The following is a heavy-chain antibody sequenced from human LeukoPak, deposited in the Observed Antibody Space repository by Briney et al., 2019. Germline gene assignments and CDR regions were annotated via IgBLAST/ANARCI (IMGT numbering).Heavy chain of an antibody. D-gene: IGHD4-17*01. CDR3: ARETSDYGDYNY. CDR2: IKQDGSEK. Sequence: GGSLRLSCAAAGFNFNKFDGISWVRQAPGKGLEWVANIKQDGSEKYYVDSVKGRFTISRDNAKNSLYLQMNSLRAEDTAVYYCARETSDYGDYNYWGQGTLVTVSS. V-gene: IGHV3-7*03. CDR1: GFNFNKFDG. J-gene: IGHJ4*02.